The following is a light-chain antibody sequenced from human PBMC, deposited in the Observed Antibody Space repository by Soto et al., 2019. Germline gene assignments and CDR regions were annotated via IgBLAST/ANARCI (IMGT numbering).Light chain of an antibody. CDR2: WAS. V-gene: IGKV4-1*01. J-gene: IGKJ4*01. CDR3: QHYSSTPIT. CDR1: QSVFYSPNNKNY. Sequence: DNVMTQSPDSLAVSLGERATINCKSSQSVFYSPNNKNYLAWYQQKPGQPPKLLIYWASTRESGVPERFSGSGSGTDFTLTISSLQAEDVAVYYCQHYSSTPITFGGGTKVEIK.